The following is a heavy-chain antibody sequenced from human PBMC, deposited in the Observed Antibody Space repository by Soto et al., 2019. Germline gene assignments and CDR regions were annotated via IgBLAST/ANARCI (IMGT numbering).Heavy chain of an antibody. Sequence: EVQLVESGGGLIQPGGSLRLSCAASGFTVSSNYMSWVRQAPGKGLEWVSVIYSGGTTFYADSVKGRFTISRDNSKNTLSLQMNSLRAEDTAVYYCASWSGSYVYGMDVWGQGTTVTVSS. CDR3: ASWSGSYVYGMDV. J-gene: IGHJ6*02. CDR1: GFTVSSNY. D-gene: IGHD1-26*01. CDR2: IYSGGTT. V-gene: IGHV3-53*01.